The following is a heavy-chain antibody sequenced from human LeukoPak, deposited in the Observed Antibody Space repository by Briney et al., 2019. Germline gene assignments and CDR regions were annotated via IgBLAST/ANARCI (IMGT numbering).Heavy chain of an antibody. D-gene: IGHD5-24*01. J-gene: IGHJ4*02. CDR2: IIPILGIA. CDR3: AREEARDGSTGYYFDY. CDR1: GGTFSSYA. V-gene: IGHV1-69*04. Sequence: SVKVSCKASGGTFSSYAISWVRQAPGQGLEWMGRIIPILGIANYAQKFQGRVTITADKSTSTAYMELSSLRSEDTAVYYCAREEARDGSTGYYFDYWGQGTLLTVSS.